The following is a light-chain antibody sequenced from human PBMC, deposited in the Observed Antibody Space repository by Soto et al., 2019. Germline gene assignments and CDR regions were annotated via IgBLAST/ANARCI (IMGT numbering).Light chain of an antibody. Sequence: QSVLNQPASVSGSPGQSITISCTGTSSDVGGYNYVSWYQQHPGKAPKLMIYDVSNRPSGVSNRFSGSKSGNTASLTISGLQAEDEADYYCSPYTSSSTYVFGTGTKVTVL. CDR1: SSDVGGYNY. CDR3: SPYTSSSTYV. CDR2: DVS. J-gene: IGLJ1*01. V-gene: IGLV2-14*01.